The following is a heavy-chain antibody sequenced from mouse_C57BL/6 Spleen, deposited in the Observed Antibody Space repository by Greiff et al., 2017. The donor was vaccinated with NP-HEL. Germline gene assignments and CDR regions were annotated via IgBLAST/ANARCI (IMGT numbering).Heavy chain of an antibody. V-gene: IGHV1-15*01. CDR1: GYTFTDYE. J-gene: IGHJ3*01. CDR3: TKTAQAPFAY. Sequence: QVQLQQSGAELVRPGASVTLSCKASGYTFTDYEMHWVKQTPVHGLEWIGAIDPETGGTAYNQTFKGKAILTADKSSSTAYMELRSLTSEDSAVYYCTKTAQAPFAYWGQGTLVTVSA. CDR2: IDPETGGT. D-gene: IGHD3-2*02.